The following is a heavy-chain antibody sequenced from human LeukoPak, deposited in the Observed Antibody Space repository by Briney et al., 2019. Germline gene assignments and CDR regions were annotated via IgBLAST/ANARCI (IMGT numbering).Heavy chain of an antibody. CDR1: GGSISSGNYY. V-gene: IGHV4-61*02. CDR3: ARTSRVRGVLNWFDP. J-gene: IGHJ5*02. CDR2: IYTSGNT. Sequence: SETLSLTCTVSGGSISSGNYYWTWIRQPAGKGLEWIGRIYTSGNTNYNPSLKSRVTISVDTSKNQFSLKLSSVTAADTAVYYCARTSRVRGVLNWFDPWGQGTLVTVSS. D-gene: IGHD3-10*01.